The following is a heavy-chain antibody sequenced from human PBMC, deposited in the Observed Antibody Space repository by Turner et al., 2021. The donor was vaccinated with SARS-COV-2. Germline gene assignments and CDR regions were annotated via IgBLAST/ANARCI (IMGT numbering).Heavy chain of an antibody. D-gene: IGHD4-4*01. CDR1: GFTSSSAV. CDR3: AKQQGLYSNPMYYFDY. V-gene: IGHV3-30*18. Sequence: QVQLVESGGRVVQPGRSLRLSCVMSGFTSSSAVIHWVRQAPGQGLEWVAVTSYDGSNKYYADSVKGRFTISRDNSKNTLYLQMNSLRAEDTAVYYCAKQQGLYSNPMYYFDYWGQGTLVTVSS. CDR2: TSYDGSNK. J-gene: IGHJ4*02.